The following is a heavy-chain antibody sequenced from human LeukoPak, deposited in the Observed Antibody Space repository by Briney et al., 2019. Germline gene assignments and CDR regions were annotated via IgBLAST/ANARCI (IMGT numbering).Heavy chain of an antibody. Sequence: SGGSLRLSCAASGFTFSIYAMSWVRQAPGKGLEWVSAISGSGGSAYYADSVKGRFTISRDSSKNTLYLQMNSLRAEDTAVYYCAQDLGDYYGSGSSLHLVNWFDPWGQGTLVTISS. V-gene: IGHV3-23*01. CDR1: GFTFSIYA. J-gene: IGHJ5*02. CDR2: ISGSGGSA. CDR3: AQDLGDYYGSGSSLHLVNWFDP. D-gene: IGHD3-10*01.